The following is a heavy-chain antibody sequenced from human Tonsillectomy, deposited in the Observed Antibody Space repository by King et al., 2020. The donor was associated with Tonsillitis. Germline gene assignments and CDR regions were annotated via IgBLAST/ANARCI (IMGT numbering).Heavy chain of an antibody. J-gene: IGHJ4*02. D-gene: IGHD3-22*01. Sequence: VQLVESGGGLVQPGGSLRLSCAVSGFTFSNYAMHWVRQAPGKGLEWISYINGNTRIIYYADSVKGRFTISRDNAKNSLNLQMNSLRAEDTAVYYCARDSMAGAWSYSDNSGPYYLDSWGRGTLVTVSS. CDR1: GFTFSNYA. V-gene: IGHV3-48*01. CDR2: INGNTRII. CDR3: ARDSMAGAWSYSDNSGPYYLDS.